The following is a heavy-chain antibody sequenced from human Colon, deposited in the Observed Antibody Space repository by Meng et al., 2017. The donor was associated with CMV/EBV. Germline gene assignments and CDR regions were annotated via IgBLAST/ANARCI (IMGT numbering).Heavy chain of an antibody. V-gene: IGHV4-39*07. J-gene: IGHJ6*02. Sequence: GSLRLSCTVSGDSITSSTSYWGWIRQPPGKGLEWIGSLYYSGSTYYNPSLKSRVTLSTDTSKNQFSLKLSSVTAADTAVYYCARDSRTHGPYYYHGVDVWGQGTTVTVSS. CDR2: LYYSGST. D-gene: IGHD2-2*01. CDR1: GDSITSSTSY. CDR3: ARDSRTHGPYYYHGVDV.